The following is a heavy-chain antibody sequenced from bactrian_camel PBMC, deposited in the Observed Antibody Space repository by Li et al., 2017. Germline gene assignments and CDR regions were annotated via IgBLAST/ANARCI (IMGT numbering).Heavy chain of an antibody. CDR3: AVDRLCLPDWVGGKSDLGY. CDR1: GDTSGSYC. V-gene: IGHV3S6*01. D-gene: IGHD1*01. Sequence: SGGGSVQAGGSLRLSCAASGDTSGSYCMAWFRQTQGRQREGVAAIDSDGPVTYADSVKGRFTISKDNAKNTLYLQMNSLKPEDTAMYYCAVDRLCLPDWVGGKSDLGYWGQGTQVTVS. CDR2: IDSDGPVT. J-gene: IGHJ6*01.